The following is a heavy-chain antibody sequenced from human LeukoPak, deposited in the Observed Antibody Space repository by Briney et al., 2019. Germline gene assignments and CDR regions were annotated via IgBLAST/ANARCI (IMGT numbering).Heavy chain of an antibody. CDR2: ITGSSSYM. V-gene: IGHV3-21*01. CDR1: GFTFSDYS. J-gene: IGHJ3*02. Sequence: GGSLRLSCAASGFTFSDYSMNWVCQAPGKGLEWVSSITGSSSYMYYADSVKGRFTISRDNAKDSLYLQMNSLRAEDTALYYCARGGYSSSWLYAFDIWGQGTMVTVSS. D-gene: IGHD6-13*01. CDR3: ARGGYSSSWLYAFDI.